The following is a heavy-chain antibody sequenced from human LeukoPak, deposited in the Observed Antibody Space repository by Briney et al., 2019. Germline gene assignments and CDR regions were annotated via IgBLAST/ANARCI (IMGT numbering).Heavy chain of an antibody. Sequence: SETLSLTCAVSGYSISSGYYWGWIRQPPGKGLEWIGSIYHSGSTYYNPSLKSRVTISVDTSKNQFSLKLSSVTAADTAVYYCARDLGYCSSTSCLEVGFDPWGQGTLVTVSS. J-gene: IGHJ5*02. V-gene: IGHV4-38-2*02. CDR3: ARDLGYCSSTSCLEVGFDP. CDR1: GYSISSGYY. D-gene: IGHD2-2*01. CDR2: IYHSGST.